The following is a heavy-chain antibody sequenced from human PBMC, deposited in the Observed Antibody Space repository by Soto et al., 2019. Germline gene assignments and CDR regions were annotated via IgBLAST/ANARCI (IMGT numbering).Heavy chain of an antibody. Sequence: PSETLSLXCAVYGGSFSGYYWSWIRQPPGKGLEWIGEINHSGSTNYNPSLKSRVTISVDTSKNQFSLKLSSVTAADTAVYYCARGVSEDIVVVVAANYYMDVWGKGTTVTVSS. CDR3: ARGVSEDIVVVVAANYYMDV. V-gene: IGHV4-34*01. D-gene: IGHD2-15*01. CDR2: INHSGST. CDR1: GGSFSGYY. J-gene: IGHJ6*03.